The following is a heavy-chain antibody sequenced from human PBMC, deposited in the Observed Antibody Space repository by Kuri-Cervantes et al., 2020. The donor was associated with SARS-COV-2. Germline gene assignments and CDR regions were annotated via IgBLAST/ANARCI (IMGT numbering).Heavy chain of an antibody. V-gene: IGHV1-18*01. CDR2: ISAYNGNT. CDR1: GYTFTSYG. D-gene: IGHD5-18*01. J-gene: IGHJ4*02. Sequence: ASVKVSCKASGYTFTSYGISWVRQAPGQGLEWMGWISAYNGNTKYAQKLQGRVTMTTDTSTSTAYMELSSLRSEDTAVYYCARGVQLWSHDYWGQGTLVTVSS. CDR3: ARGVQLWSHDY.